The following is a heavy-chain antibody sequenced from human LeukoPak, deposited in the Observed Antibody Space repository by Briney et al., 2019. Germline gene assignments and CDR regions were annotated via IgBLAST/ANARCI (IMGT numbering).Heavy chain of an antibody. D-gene: IGHD6-19*01. CDR1: GFTFSSYA. J-gene: IGHJ6*02. V-gene: IGHV3-23*01. CDR3: AKDLYSIGWYSTHYYYGMDV. CDR2: ISGSGGST. Sequence: PGGSLRLSCAASGFTFSSYAMSWVRQAPGKGLEWVSAISGSGGSTYYADSVKGRFTISRDNSKNTLYLQMNSLRAEDTAVYYCAKDLYSIGWYSTHYYYGMDVWGQGTTVTVSS.